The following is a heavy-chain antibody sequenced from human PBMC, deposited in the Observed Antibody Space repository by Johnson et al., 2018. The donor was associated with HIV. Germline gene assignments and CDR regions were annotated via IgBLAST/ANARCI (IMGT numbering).Heavy chain of an antibody. CDR3: ARGKKQWLDEDAFDI. D-gene: IGHD6-19*01. CDR1: GFTFSSYA. Sequence: VQLVESGGGVVQPGRSLRLSCAASGFTFSSYAMHWVRQAPVKGLEWVAVISYDGSNKYYADSVKGRFTISRDNAKNTLYLQMNSLRAEDTAVYYCARGKKQWLDEDAFDIWGQGTMVTVSS. V-gene: IGHV3-30-3*01. J-gene: IGHJ3*02. CDR2: ISYDGSNK.